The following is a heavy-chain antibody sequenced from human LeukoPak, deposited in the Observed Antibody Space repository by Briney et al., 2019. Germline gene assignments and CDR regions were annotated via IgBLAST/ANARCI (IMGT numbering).Heavy chain of an antibody. V-gene: IGHV3-7*01. CDR2: IKQDGSEK. D-gene: IGHD2-15*01. J-gene: IGHJ4*02. Sequence: GGSLRLSCAASGFTFSSYWMSWVGQAPGKGLEWVANIKQDGSEKYYVDSVKGRFTISRDNAKNSLYLQMNSLRAEDTAVYYCASGYCSSGRCYGDYWGQGTLVTVSS. CDR3: ASGYCSSGRCYGDY. CDR1: GFTFSSYW.